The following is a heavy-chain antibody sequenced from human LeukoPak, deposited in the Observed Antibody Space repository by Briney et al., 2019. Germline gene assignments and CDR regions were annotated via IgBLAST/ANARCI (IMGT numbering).Heavy chain of an antibody. CDR1: GYTLTELS. CDR3: ATRLDSTSISGSQIDY. V-gene: IGHV1-24*01. CDR2: FDPEDGET. J-gene: IGHJ4*02. Sequence: ASVKVSCKVSGYTLTELSMHWVRQAPGKGLEWMGGFDPEDGETIYAQKFQGRVTMTEDTSTDTAYMELSSLRSEDTAVYYCATRLDSTSISGSQIDYWGQGTLVTVSS. D-gene: IGHD1-26*01.